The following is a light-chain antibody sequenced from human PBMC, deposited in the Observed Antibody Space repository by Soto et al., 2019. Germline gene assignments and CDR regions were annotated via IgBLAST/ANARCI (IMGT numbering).Light chain of an antibody. CDR2: QDT. CDR3: QAWDSSTVV. V-gene: IGLV3-1*01. CDR1: KLGNKY. J-gene: IGLJ2*01. Sequence: SYELTQPPSVSVSPGQTASITCSGHKLGNKYACWYQRKPGQSPVLVIYQDTKRPSGILERFSGSNSGNTATLTISGTQAMDEADYYCQAWDSSTVVFGGGTKVTVL.